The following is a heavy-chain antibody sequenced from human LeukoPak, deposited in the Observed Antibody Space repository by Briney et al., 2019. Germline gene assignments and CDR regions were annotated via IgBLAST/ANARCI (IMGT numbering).Heavy chain of an antibody. J-gene: IGHJ6*03. Sequence: ASVKVSCKASGYTFTSYGISWVRQAPRHGLEWMGWINPNSGGTNYAQKFQGRVTMTRDTSISTAYLELSRLRSDDTAVYYCARAHYYYYMDVWGKGTTVTVSS. CDR1: GYTFTSYG. CDR3: ARAHYYYYMDV. CDR2: INPNSGGT. V-gene: IGHV1-2*02.